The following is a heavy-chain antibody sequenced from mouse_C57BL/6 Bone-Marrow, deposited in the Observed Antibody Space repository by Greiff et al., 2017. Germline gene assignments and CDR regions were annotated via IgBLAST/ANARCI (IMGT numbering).Heavy chain of an antibody. CDR3: AKGGNSSGSFAY. D-gene: IGHD3-2*02. V-gene: IGHV1-4*01. J-gene: IGHJ3*01. Sequence: VQLQESGAELARPGASVKISCKASGYTFTSYTMHWVKQRPGQGLEWIGYINPSSGYTKYNQKFKDKATLTADKSSSTAYMQLSSLTSEDSAVYYCAKGGNSSGSFAYWGQGTLVTVSA. CDR1: GYTFTSYT. CDR2: INPSSGYT.